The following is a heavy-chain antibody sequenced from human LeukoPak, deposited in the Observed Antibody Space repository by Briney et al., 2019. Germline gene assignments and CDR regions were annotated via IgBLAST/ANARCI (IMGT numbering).Heavy chain of an antibody. CDR1: GGSFSGYY. Sequence: SETLSLTCAVYGGSFSGYYWSWIRQPPGKGLEWIGEINHSGSTNCNPSLRSRVTISVDTSKNQFSLKLSSVTAADTAVYYCARERWLRYYYYYMDVWGKGTTVTVSS. D-gene: IGHD5-18*01. J-gene: IGHJ6*03. V-gene: IGHV4-34*01. CDR2: INHSGST. CDR3: ARERWLRYYYYYMDV.